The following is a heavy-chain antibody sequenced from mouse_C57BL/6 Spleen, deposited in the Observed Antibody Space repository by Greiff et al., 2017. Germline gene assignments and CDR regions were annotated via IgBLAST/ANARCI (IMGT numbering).Heavy chain of an antibody. J-gene: IGHJ1*03. CDR3: ARIPDGYYWYFDV. Sequence: EVKVEESGGGLVQPGGSLKLSCAASGFTFSDYYMYWVRQTPEKRLEWVAYISNGGGSTYYPDTVKGRFTISRDNAKNTLYLQMSRLKSEDTAMYYCARIPDGYYWYFDVWGTGTTVTVSS. V-gene: IGHV5-12*01. CDR2: ISNGGGST. D-gene: IGHD2-3*01. CDR1: GFTFSDYY.